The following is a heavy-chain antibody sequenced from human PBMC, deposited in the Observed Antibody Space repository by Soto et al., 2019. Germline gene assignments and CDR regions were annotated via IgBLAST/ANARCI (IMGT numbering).Heavy chain of an antibody. Sequence: QGQVVESGGGVVQPGGSLRLSCAASGFTFNTYGMHWVRQAPGKGLEWVAFISYDGSNKYYADSLKGRFTISRDNSKNTLYLQMNSLRREDAAVYYCATESYYFDYWCQGTLVTVSS. CDR1: GFTFNTYG. CDR2: ISYDGSNK. V-gene: IGHV3-30*03. CDR3: ATESYYFDY. D-gene: IGHD1-26*01. J-gene: IGHJ4*02.